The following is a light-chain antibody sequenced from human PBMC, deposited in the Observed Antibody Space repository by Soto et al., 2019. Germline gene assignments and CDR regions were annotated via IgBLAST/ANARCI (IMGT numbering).Light chain of an antibody. CDR2: DAS. J-gene: IGKJ2*01. V-gene: IGKV1-33*01. Sequence: DIQMTQSPSSLSASVGDRVTITCQASQDISNYLNWYQQKPGKAPKLLIYDASNLQTGVPSRFSGRGSGTDFTFTISSLLPEDIATYYCQQFYYLPYTFGQGTKLEI. CDR3: QQFYYLPYT. CDR1: QDISNY.